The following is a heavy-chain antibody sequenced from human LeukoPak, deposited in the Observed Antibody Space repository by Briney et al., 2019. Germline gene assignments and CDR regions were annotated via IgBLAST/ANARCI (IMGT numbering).Heavy chain of an antibody. V-gene: IGHV3-30*18. CDR2: ISYDGSNK. CDR3: AKDIEGTRLGIVN. D-gene: IGHD7-27*01. Sequence: GGSLRLSCAASGFTFSSYGMHWVRQAPGRGLEWVVVISYDGSNKYYADSVKGRFIISRDNSKNTLYLQMNSLRAEDTAVYYCAKDIEGTRLGIVNGGQGTLATVSS. J-gene: IGHJ4*02. CDR1: GFTFSSYG.